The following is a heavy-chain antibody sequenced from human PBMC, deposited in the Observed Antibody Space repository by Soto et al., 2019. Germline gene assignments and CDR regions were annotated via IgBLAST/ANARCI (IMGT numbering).Heavy chain of an antibody. CDR1: GFSFSNYA. CDR3: ARGPSTVATWLDY. D-gene: IGHD4-17*01. Sequence: EVQLVESGEGLVQPGGSLRLSCAASGFSFSNYAMHWVRQAPGKGLEYVSAISGNGASTYYADSVKGRFTIFRDNSKNTLYLQMGSLSAEYRAVYYCARGPSTVATWLDYWGQGTLVTVSS. J-gene: IGHJ4*02. V-gene: IGHV3-64*02. CDR2: ISGNGAST.